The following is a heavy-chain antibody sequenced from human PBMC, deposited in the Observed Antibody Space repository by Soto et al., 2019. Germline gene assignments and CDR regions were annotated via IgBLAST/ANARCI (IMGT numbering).Heavy chain of an antibody. CDR1: GGSISSYY. V-gene: IGHV4-59*01. D-gene: IGHD3-10*01. CDR3: ARAPRGNYGYPSYFDY. J-gene: IGHJ4*02. CDR2: IYYSGST. Sequence: PSETLSLTCPVSGGSISSYYRSWIRQPPGKGLEWIGYIYYSGSTNYNPSLKSRVTISVDTSKNQFSLKLSSVTAADTAVYYCARAPRGNYGYPSYFDYWGQGTLVTVSS.